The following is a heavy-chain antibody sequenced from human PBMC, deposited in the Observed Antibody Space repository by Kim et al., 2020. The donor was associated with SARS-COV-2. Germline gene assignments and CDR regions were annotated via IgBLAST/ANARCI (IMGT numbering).Heavy chain of an antibody. J-gene: IGHJ5*02. CDR1: GFTFDDYA. CDR3: AKDFRGWRFSWFDP. Sequence: GGSLRLSCAASGFTFDDYAMHWVRQAPGKGLEWVSGISWNSGSIGYADSVKGRFTISRDNAKNSLYLQMNSLRAEDTALYYCAKDFRGWRFSWFDPWGQGTLVTVSS. CDR2: ISWNSGSI. V-gene: IGHV3-9*01. D-gene: IGHD6-19*01.